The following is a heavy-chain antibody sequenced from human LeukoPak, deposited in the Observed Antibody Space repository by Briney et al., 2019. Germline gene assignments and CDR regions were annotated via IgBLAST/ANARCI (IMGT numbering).Heavy chain of an antibody. CDR2: ISSSGSTI. CDR1: GFTFSSYE. V-gene: IGHV3-48*03. CDR3: AREIAAAVDY. J-gene: IGHJ4*02. D-gene: IGHD6-13*01. Sequence: GGSLRLSCAASGFTFSSYEMNWVRQAPGKGLEWVSYISSSGSTIYYADSVKGRFTIPRDNAKNSLYLQMNSLRAEDTAVYYCAREIAAAVDYWGQGTLVTVSS.